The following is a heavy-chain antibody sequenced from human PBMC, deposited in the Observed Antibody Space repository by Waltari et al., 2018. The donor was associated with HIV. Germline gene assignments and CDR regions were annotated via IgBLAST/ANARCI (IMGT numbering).Heavy chain of an antibody. J-gene: IGHJ3*02. Sequence: EVHLVESGGGLVQPGGSLRLSCTASRFNFSSYSMNWVRQAPGKGLEWVAHITTSGSPIYYTDSMEGRFTISRHNDKNSLYLQLNSLTDEDTAVYYCATDKRGGSYYFPGVFDMWGQGTMVTVSS. D-gene: IGHD1-26*01. CDR3: ATDKRGGSYYFPGVFDM. V-gene: IGHV3-48*02. CDR1: RFNFSSYS. CDR2: ITTSGSPI.